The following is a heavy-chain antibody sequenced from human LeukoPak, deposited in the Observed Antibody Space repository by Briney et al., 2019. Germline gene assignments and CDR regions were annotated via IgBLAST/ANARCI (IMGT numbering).Heavy chain of an antibody. D-gene: IGHD3-22*01. Sequence: SETLSLTCTVSGESISGFYWTWIRQPPGKGLEWIGRIYTSGSTNYNPSLKSRVTISVDTSKNQFSLKLSSVTAADTAVYYCARGLYYDSSGHDYWGQGTLVTVSS. CDR2: IYTSGST. CDR1: GESISGFY. V-gene: IGHV4-4*08. J-gene: IGHJ4*02. CDR3: ARGLYYDSSGHDY.